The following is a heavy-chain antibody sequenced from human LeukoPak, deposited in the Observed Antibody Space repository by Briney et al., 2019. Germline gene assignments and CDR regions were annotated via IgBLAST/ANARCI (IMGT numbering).Heavy chain of an antibody. D-gene: IGHD6-6*01. Sequence: ASVKVSCKASGGTFSSYAISWVRQAPGQGLEWMGGIIPIFGTANYAQKFQGRVTITADESTSTAYMELSSLRSEDTAVYYCARNKAYIAARQDYYYYMDVWGKGTTVTVSS. J-gene: IGHJ6*03. V-gene: IGHV1-69*13. CDR1: GGTFSSYA. CDR2: IIPIFGTA. CDR3: ARNKAYIAARQDYYYYMDV.